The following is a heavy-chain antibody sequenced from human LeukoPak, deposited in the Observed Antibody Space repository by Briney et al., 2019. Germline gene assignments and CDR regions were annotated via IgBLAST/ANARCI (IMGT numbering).Heavy chain of an antibody. Sequence: ASVKVSYKASGYTFTGYYMHWVRQAPGQGLEWMGWINPNSGGTNYAQKFQGRVTMTRDTSTTTAYMELRSLRSDDTAVYYCARAGAVVDNWFDPWGQGTLVTVSS. CDR3: ARAGAVVDNWFDP. J-gene: IGHJ5*02. CDR1: GYTFTGYY. D-gene: IGHD2-15*01. CDR2: INPNSGGT. V-gene: IGHV1-2*02.